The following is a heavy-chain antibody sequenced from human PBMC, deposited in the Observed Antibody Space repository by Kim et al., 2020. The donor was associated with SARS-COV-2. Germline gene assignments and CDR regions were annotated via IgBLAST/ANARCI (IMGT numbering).Heavy chain of an antibody. CDR3: ARLAGDSSGYYAGFDF. D-gene: IGHD3-22*01. CDR2: IYPGDSDT. Sequence: GVSLKISCQGSGYRFTNYWIGWVRQMPGKGLEWMGIIYPGDSDTTYSPSFQGQVTMSADKSTAYMQWSSLKASDTAMYYCARLAGDSSGYYAGFDFWGQGTLVTVSS. CDR1: GYRFTNYW. V-gene: IGHV5-51*01. J-gene: IGHJ4*02.